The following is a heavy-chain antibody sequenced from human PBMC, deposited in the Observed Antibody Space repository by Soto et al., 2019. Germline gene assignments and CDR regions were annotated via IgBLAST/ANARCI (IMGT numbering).Heavy chain of an antibody. Sequence: QVQLVQSGAEVNKPGSSVKVSCKASGGTFSSYAISWVRQAPGQGLEWMGGIIPIFGTAHYAQKFQGRVTITADKSTSPAYMELSRLRSEDTAVYDCARAAAVAGTAAVDIWGKGTMVTVSS. J-gene: IGHJ3*02. D-gene: IGHD6-19*01. CDR1: GGTFSSYA. CDR2: IIPIFGTA. V-gene: IGHV1-69*06. CDR3: ARAAAVAGTAAVDI.